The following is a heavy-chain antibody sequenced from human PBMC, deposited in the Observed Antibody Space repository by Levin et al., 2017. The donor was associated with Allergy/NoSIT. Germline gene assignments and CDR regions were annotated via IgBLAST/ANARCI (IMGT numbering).Heavy chain of an antibody. D-gene: IGHD3/OR15-3a*01. J-gene: IGHJ4*02. V-gene: IGHV3-7*01. CDR2: IEQDGSEK. CDR1: GFTFSTYW. Sequence: PGGSLRLSCAASGFTFSTYWMSWVRQAPGKGLEWVAKIEQDGSEKSYVDSVKGRFTISRDNAKNSLYLQLHSLRAEDTALYYCARSGLGPTFDYWGQGTLVTVSS. CDR3: ARSGLGPTFDY.